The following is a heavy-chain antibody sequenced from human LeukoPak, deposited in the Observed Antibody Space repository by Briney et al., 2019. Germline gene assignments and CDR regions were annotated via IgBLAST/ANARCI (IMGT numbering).Heavy chain of an antibody. D-gene: IGHD3-16*01. CDR1: GGSFSGYY. V-gene: IGHV4-34*01. CDR2: IYDSGST. CDR3: ARHYGP. J-gene: IGHJ5*02. Sequence: SETLSLTCAVYGGSFSGYYWSWIRQPPGKGLEWIGSIYDSGSTYYNPSLKSRVTIFVDTSKNQFSLKLNSVTAADTAVYYCARHYGPWGQGTLVTVSS.